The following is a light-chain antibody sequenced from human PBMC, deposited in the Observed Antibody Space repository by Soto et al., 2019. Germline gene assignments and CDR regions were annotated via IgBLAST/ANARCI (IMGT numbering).Light chain of an antibody. J-gene: IGLJ1*01. CDR2: EVN. CDR1: SSDVGGYNY. CDR3: SSYAGSNNYV. V-gene: IGLV2-8*01. Sequence: QSVLTQPPSASGSPGQSVTISCTGTSSDVGGYNYVSWYQQHPGKAPKLIIYEVNKRPSGVPDRFSGSKSGNTASLTVPGLQAEDEADYYCSSYAGSNNYVFGTGTKVTVL.